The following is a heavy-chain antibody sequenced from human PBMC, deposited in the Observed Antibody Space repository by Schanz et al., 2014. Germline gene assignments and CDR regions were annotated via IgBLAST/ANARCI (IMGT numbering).Heavy chain of an antibody. V-gene: IGHV3-23*01. CDR1: GFTFSSYA. J-gene: IGHJ4*02. CDR2: ISGSGVTI. Sequence: EVQLLESGGALVQPGGSLRLSCAGSGFTFSSYAMSWVRQTPGKGLEWVSVISGSGVTIYYADSVKGRFTISRDNAKNSLYLQMNSLRVEDTAVYYCARDLISSGWYGWGQGTLVTVSS. D-gene: IGHD6-19*01. CDR3: ARDLISSGWYG.